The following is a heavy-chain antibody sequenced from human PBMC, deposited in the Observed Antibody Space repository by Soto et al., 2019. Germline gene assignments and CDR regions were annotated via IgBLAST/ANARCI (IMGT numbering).Heavy chain of an antibody. CDR3: AAGDFWSGYMEGMDV. CDR1: GFTFTSSA. D-gene: IGHD3-3*01. Sequence: VASVKVSCKASGFTFTSSAVQWVRQARGQRLEWIGWIVVGSGNTNYAQKFQERVTITRDMSTSTAYMELSSLRSEDTAVYYCAAGDFWSGYMEGMDVWGQGTTVTVSS. V-gene: IGHV1-58*01. CDR2: IVVGSGNT. J-gene: IGHJ6*02.